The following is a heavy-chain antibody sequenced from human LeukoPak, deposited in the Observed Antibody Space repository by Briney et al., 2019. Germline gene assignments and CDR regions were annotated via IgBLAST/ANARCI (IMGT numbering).Heavy chain of an antibody. V-gene: IGHV2-70*04. CDR3: ARTPYCGGDCYVDY. CDR2: IDWDDDK. D-gene: IGHD2-21*02. J-gene: IGHJ4*02. CDR1: AFSLSTSGMR. Sequence: SGPALVKPTQTLTLTCTFSAFSLSTSGMRVSWIRQTPGKALEWLARIDWDDDKFYSTSLKTRLTISKDTSKNQVVLTMTNMDPVDTATYYCARTPYCGGDCYVDYWGQGTLVTVSS.